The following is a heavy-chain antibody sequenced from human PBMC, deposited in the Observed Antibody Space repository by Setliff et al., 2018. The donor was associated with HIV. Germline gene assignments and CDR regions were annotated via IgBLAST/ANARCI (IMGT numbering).Heavy chain of an antibody. CDR2: ITVHNGHT. J-gene: IGHJ6*01. CDR1: GYMFSDYG. Sequence: APVKVSCKASGYMFSDYGITWVRQAPGQGLEWMGWITVHNGHTNYAQKFQGRVAMTADTSATTASLELRSLRSDDTAVYYCARIVPATISDFYYYMDVWGQGTTVTVSS. CDR3: ARIVPATISDFYYYMDV. D-gene: IGHD2-2*01. V-gene: IGHV1-18*01.